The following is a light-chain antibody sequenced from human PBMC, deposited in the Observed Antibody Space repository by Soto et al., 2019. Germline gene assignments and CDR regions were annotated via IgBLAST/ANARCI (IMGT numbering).Light chain of an antibody. CDR1: TGNIASHY. Sequence: NFMLSQPHSLSRSPGKTVTISCTRSTGNIASHYVQWYQQRPGSAPTSVIYEDSQRPSGVPDRFSGSIDSSSNSASLTISGLETEDEADYYCQSYDGTSVVFGGGTKVTVL. CDR2: EDS. V-gene: IGLV6-57*04. J-gene: IGLJ2*01. CDR3: QSYDGTSVV.